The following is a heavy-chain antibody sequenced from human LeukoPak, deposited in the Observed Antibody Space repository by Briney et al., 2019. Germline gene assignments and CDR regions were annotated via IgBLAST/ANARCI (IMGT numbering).Heavy chain of an antibody. V-gene: IGHV4-4*07. CDR1: GGSISSYY. CDR3: ARGGEYYYGSGSETWFDP. Sequence: SETLSLTCTVSGGSISSYYWSWIRQPAGKGLEWIGRIYTSGSTNYNPSLKSRVTISVDTSKNQFSLKLSSVTAADTAVYYCARGGEYYYGSGSETWFDPWGQGTLVTVSS. J-gene: IGHJ5*02. CDR2: IYTSGST. D-gene: IGHD3-10*01.